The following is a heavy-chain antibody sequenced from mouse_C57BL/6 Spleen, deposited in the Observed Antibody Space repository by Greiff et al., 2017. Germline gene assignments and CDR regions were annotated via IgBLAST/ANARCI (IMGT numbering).Heavy chain of an antibody. J-gene: IGHJ2*01. V-gene: IGHV1-55*01. CDR3: ARKGVTTVAYYFDY. CDR1: GYTFTSYW. Sequence: QVQLQQPGAELVKPGASVKMSCKASGYTFTSYWITWVKQRPGQGLEWIGDIYPGSGSTNYNEKFKSKATLTVDTSSSTAFMQLSSLTSEDSAVYYCARKGVTTVAYYFDYWGQGTTLTVSS. D-gene: IGHD1-1*01. CDR2: IYPGSGST.